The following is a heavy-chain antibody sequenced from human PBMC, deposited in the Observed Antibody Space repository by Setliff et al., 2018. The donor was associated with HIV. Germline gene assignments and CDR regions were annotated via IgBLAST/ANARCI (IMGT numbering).Heavy chain of an antibody. J-gene: IGHJ4*02. D-gene: IGHD1-26*01. CDR2: ISGSAGST. V-gene: IGHV3-23*01. Sequence: GGSLRLSCAVSGFTFSSYAMSWVRQAPGKGLEWVSAISGSAGSTYYADSVKGRFTISGDNSKNTLYLQMDSLRAEDTAVYYCARENSGTYLGGVFDYWGQGTLVTVS. CDR3: ARENSGTYLGGVFDY. CDR1: GFTFSSYA.